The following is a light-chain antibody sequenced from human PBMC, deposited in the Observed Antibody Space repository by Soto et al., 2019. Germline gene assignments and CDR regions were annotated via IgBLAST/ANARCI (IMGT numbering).Light chain of an antibody. CDR1: SSNIGSNY. CDR2: SNN. V-gene: IGLV1-47*02. Sequence: QSVLAQPPSASGTPGQRVTISCSGSSSNIGSNYVYWYQQLPGTAPKLLIYSNNQRPSGVPDRFSGSKSGTSASRAISGLRSEYEADYYCAAWDESLGGFYVFGRGTKVNVL. J-gene: IGLJ1*01. CDR3: AAWDESLGGFYV.